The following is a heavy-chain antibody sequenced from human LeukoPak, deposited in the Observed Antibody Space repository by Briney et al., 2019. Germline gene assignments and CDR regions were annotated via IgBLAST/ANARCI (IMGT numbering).Heavy chain of an antibody. J-gene: IGHJ4*02. CDR3: ANGEDVVVPAATSGY. V-gene: IGHV3-30*18. CDR1: GFTFSSYG. D-gene: IGHD2-2*01. Sequence: GGSLRLSCAASGFTFSSYGMHWVRQAPGKGLEWVAVISYDGSNKYYADFVKGRFTISRDNSKNTLYLQMNSLRAEDTAVYYCANGEDVVVPAATSGYWGQGTLVTASS. CDR2: ISYDGSNK.